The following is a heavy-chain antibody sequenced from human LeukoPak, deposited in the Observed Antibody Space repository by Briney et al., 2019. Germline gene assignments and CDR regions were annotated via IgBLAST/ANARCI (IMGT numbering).Heavy chain of an antibody. CDR3: AKESVADPLFDY. J-gene: IGHJ4*02. CDR1: GFTFSSYA. V-gene: IGHV3-23*01. Sequence: GGSLRLSCASSGFTFSSYAMSWVRQAPGKGLEGVSAISGSGGGTYYADSVKGRFTISRDNSKNTLYLQMNSLRAEDTAVYYCAKESVADPLFDYWGQGTLVTVSS. CDR2: ISGSGGGT. D-gene: IGHD6-19*01.